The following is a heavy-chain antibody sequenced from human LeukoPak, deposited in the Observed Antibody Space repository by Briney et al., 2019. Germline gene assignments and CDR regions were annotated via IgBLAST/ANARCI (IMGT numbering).Heavy chain of an antibody. J-gene: IGHJ4*02. D-gene: IGHD3-3*01. Sequence: PGGSLRLSCAASGFTFRTHWMSWVRQAPGKGLEWVANIKQEGRETYFVDSVKGRFTISRDNAKNSLGLQMNSLRVEDTAVYYCARGLEWPGKPTLVSDYWGQGTLVTVSS. CDR1: GFTFRTHW. V-gene: IGHV3-7*03. CDR2: IKQEGRET. CDR3: ARGLEWPGKPTLVSDY.